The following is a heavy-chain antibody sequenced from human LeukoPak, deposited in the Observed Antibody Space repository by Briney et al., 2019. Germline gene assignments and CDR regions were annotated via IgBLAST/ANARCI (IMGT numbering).Heavy chain of an antibody. CDR2: IIPIFGTA. J-gene: IGHJ3*02. Sequence: SVKVSCKASGGTFSSYAISWVRQAPGQGLEWMGGIIPIFGTANYAQKFQGRVTTTTDESTSTAYMELSSLRSEDTAVYYCARGVAAAGSLGYAFDIWGQGTMVTVSS. CDR1: GGTFSSYA. D-gene: IGHD6-13*01. CDR3: ARGVAAAGSLGYAFDI. V-gene: IGHV1-69*05.